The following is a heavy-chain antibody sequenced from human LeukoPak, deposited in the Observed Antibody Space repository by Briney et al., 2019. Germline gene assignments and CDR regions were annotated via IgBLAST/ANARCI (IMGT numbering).Heavy chain of an antibody. CDR1: GGSFSGYY. CDR2: INHSGST. Sequence: SETLSLTCAVYGGSFSGYYWSWIRQPPGKGLEWIGEINHSGSTNYNPSLKSQVTISVDTSKNQFSLKLSSVTAADTAVYYCARGRPYSSGLAYFDYWGQGTLVTVSS. D-gene: IGHD6-19*01. V-gene: IGHV4-34*01. CDR3: ARGRPYSSGLAYFDY. J-gene: IGHJ4*02.